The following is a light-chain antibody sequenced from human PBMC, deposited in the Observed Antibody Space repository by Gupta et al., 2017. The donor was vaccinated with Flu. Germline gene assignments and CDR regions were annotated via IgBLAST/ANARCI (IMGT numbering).Light chain of an antibody. CDR2: QAS. CDR3: QQYDTYSYS. V-gene: IGKV1-5*03. CDR1: QSIGGW. Sequence: DIQMTQSPSNLSASVGDRVTITCRASQSIGGWLAWYQQKPGKAPKLLIYQASRLESGVPSRFSGSESGTXFTLTIXSLQPDDFATYYCQQYDTYSYSFGXGTKLEI. J-gene: IGKJ2*01.